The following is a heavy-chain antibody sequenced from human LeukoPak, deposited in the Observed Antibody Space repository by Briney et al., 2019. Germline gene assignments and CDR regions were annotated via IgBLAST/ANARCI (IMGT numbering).Heavy chain of an antibody. Sequence: GESLQISCTASGPTLSNHGMHWGRQTPARGMEWVAFIWYDRRNAHYADSVTGRFTISRENSKNRLFLQMDSLTVEDTAVYHCVKASSRTILLVYFESWREGTLVTVSS. J-gene: IGHJ4*02. D-gene: IGHD1-7*01. CDR3: VKASSRTILLVYFES. V-gene: IGHV3-30*02. CDR2: IWYDRRNA. CDR1: GPTLSNHG.